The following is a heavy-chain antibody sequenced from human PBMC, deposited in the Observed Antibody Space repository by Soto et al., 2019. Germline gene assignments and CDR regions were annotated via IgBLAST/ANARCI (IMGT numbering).Heavy chain of an antibody. Sequence: ASVKVSCKASGDTFSRYTVNWVRQAPRQGLEWMGGIIPRFGTTNYAPTLQGRVTITADESTNTVYMELSSLRSEDTALYYCARGRGLYNSGRSQLDYWCQGTLVTVPS. J-gene: IGHJ4*02. CDR1: GDTFSRYT. D-gene: IGHD1-1*01. CDR3: ARGRGLYNSGRSQLDY. CDR2: IIPRFGTT. V-gene: IGHV1-69*13.